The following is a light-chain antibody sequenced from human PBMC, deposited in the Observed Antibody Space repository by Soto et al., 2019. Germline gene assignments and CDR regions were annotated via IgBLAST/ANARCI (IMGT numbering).Light chain of an antibody. CDR3: HQRQSWPA. CDR1: QYVGTR. Sequence: EIVLTQSPATLSSSPGETATLSCRASQYVGTRLAWYQHKPGQAPRLLIYYTSNRATGIPARFSGSGSGTDFTLTINSLAPEDFAIYYCHQRQSWPAFGQGTKVDIK. CDR2: YTS. J-gene: IGKJ1*01. V-gene: IGKV3-11*01.